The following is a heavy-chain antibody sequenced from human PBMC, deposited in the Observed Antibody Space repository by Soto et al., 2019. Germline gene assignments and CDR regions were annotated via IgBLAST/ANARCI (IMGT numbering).Heavy chain of an antibody. CDR2: MNVGSGNT. J-gene: IGHJ6*02. D-gene: IGHD6-13*01. V-gene: IGHV1-3*01. Sequence: GASVKVSCKASGFTFTNYAIHWVRQAPGQRLEWMGWMNVGSGNTKYSRNFQGRVTITRDTSASTAYMELSSLRSEDTAVYYCARDRSSSNYYYYYGMDVWGQGTPVTVSS. CDR1: GFTFTNYA. CDR3: ARDRSSSNYYYYYGMDV.